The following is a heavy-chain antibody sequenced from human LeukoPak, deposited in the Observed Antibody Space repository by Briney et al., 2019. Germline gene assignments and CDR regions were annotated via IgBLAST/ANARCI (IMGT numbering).Heavy chain of an antibody. Sequence: GGSLRLSCAASGFTFSIYAMHWVRQAPGKGLEWVAVISYDGSNKYYADSVKGRFTISRDNSKNTLYLQMNSLRAEDTAVYYCARESVVEYFDWLLLFWGQGTLVTVSS. CDR1: GFTFSIYA. CDR2: ISYDGSNK. J-gene: IGHJ4*02. D-gene: IGHD3-9*01. V-gene: IGHV3-30-3*01. CDR3: ARESVVEYFDWLLLF.